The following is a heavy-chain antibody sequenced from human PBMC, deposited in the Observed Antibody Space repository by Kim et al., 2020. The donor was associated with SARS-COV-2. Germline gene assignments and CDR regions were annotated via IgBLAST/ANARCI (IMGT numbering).Heavy chain of an antibody. CDR2: IVVGSGNT. J-gene: IGHJ3*02. D-gene: IGHD3-16*02. Sequence: SVKVSCKASGFTFTSSAVQWVRQARGQRLEWIGWIVVGSGNTNCAQKFQERVTITRDMSTSTAYMELSSLRSEDTAVYYCAADSYYDYIWGSYRRPAFDIWGQGTMVTVSS. V-gene: IGHV1-58*01. CDR3: AADSYYDYIWGSYRRPAFDI. CDR1: GFTFTSSA.